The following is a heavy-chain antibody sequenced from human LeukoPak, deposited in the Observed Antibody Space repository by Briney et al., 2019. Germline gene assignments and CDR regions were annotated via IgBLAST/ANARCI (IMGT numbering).Heavy chain of an antibody. J-gene: IGHJ6*02. V-gene: IGHV3-30*03. CDR3: ARDRFWSGYYYYYGMDV. Sequence: PGGSLRLSCAASGFTFSSYGMHWVRQAPGKGLEWVAVISYDGSNKYYADSVKGRFTISRDNSRNTLYLQMNSLRAEDTAVYYCARDRFWSGYYYYYGMDVWGQGTTVTVSS. D-gene: IGHD3-3*01. CDR2: ISYDGSNK. CDR1: GFTFSSYG.